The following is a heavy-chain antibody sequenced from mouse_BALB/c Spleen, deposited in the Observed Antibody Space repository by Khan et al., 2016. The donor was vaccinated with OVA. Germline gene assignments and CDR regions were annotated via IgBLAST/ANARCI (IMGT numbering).Heavy chain of an antibody. Sequence: VQLQQPGAELVRPGSLVKLSCKASGFHIYDYHMHWVNQSPDQGLGCIGRFYPEHGGNLYDPRFRGMASITSDTSSYTAYLQLSSLTSAATAVLYCAIDDCSPLVANWGQGTMVTVSA. J-gene: IGHJ3*01. CDR3: AIDDCSPLVAN. D-gene: IGHD2-4*01. V-gene: IGHV14-1*02. CDR1: GFHIYDYH. CDR2: FYPEHGGN.